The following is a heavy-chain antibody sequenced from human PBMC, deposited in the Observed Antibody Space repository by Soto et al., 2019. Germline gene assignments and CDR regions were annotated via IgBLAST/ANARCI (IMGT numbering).Heavy chain of an antibody. CDR1: GFTFSSYA. J-gene: IGHJ4*02. CDR2: ISYDGSNK. V-gene: IGHV3-30-3*01. CDR3: ASVYLDDY. Sequence: GGALRLSCAASGFTFSSYAMHWVRQAPGKGLEWVAVISYDGSNKYYADSVKGRFTISRDNSKNTLYLQMNSLRAEDTAVYYCASVYLDDYWGQGTLVTVSS.